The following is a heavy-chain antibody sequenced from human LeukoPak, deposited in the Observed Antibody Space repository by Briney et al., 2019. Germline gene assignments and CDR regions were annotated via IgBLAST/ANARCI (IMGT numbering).Heavy chain of an antibody. CDR2: ISATGGST. Sequence: GGSLGLSCAASGFTFSSYGITWVRQAPGKGLEWVSTISATGGSTYYADSVKGRFTISRDNSKYTLYLQMNSLRAEDTAVYYCAKGGYSSGWRNYFDYWGQGTLVTVSS. D-gene: IGHD6-19*01. V-gene: IGHV3-23*01. CDR1: GFTFSSYG. J-gene: IGHJ4*02. CDR3: AKGGYSSGWRNYFDY.